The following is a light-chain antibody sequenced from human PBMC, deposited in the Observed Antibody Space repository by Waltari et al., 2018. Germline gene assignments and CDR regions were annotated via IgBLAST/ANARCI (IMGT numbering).Light chain of an antibody. CDR3: QQRSIWPVT. CDR1: QSVSSY. J-gene: IGKJ4*01. CDR2: DAS. Sequence: ESVLTQSPATLPLSPGERATLSCRASQSVSSYLAWSQQKPGQAPRLLIYDASNRVTGIPARFSGSGSGTDFTLTISSLDPEDFAVYYCQQRSIWPVTFGGGTKVEIK. V-gene: IGKV3-11*01.